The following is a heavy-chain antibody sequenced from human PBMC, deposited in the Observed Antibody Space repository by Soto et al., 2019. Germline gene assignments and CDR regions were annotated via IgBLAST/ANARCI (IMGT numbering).Heavy chain of an antibody. J-gene: IGHJ6*02. V-gene: IGHV4-39*07. D-gene: IGHD1-26*01. Sequence: PSETLSLTCTVSGGSISSGGYYWSWIRQHPGKGLEWIGEIYDDGTTNYNPSLMSRVTISVDTSKNQFSLELSSVTAADTAVYFCASSGVPYGLDVWGQGTTVTVSS. CDR3: ASSGVPYGLDV. CDR1: GGSISSGGYY. CDR2: IYDDGTT.